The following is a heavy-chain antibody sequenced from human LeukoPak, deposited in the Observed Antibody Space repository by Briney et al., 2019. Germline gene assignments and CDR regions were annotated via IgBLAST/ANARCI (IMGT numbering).Heavy chain of an antibody. Sequence: SETLSLTCTVSGGSISSSYYYWGWIRQPPGKGLEWIGEIYHSGSTNYNPSLKSRVTISVDKSKNQFSLKLSSVTAADTAVYYCARSSTTVTTWGFDYWGQGTLVTVSS. V-gene: IGHV4-39*07. J-gene: IGHJ4*02. D-gene: IGHD4-17*01. CDR1: GGSISSSYYY. CDR2: IYHSGST. CDR3: ARSSTTVTTWGFDY.